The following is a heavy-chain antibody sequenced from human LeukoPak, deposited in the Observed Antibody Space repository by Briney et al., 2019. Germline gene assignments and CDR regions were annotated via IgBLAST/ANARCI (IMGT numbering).Heavy chain of an antibody. V-gene: IGHV4-38-2*02. CDR2: IYHSGST. Sequence: SETLSLTCAVSGYSISSGYYWGWIRQPPGKGLEWIGSIYHSGSTYYNPSLKSRVTISVDTSKNQFSLKLSSVTAADTAVYYCARDRADGEGYWGQGTLVTVSS. CDR1: GYSISSGYY. J-gene: IGHJ4*02. D-gene: IGHD3-10*01. CDR3: ARDRADGEGY.